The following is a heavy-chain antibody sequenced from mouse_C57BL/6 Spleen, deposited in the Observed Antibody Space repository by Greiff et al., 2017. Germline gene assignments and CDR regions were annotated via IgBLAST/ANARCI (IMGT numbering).Heavy chain of an antibody. CDR2: IDPETGGT. Sequence: QVQLQQSGAELVRPGASVTLSCKASGYTFTDYEMHWVKQTPVHGLEWIGAIDPETGGTAYNQKFKGKAILTADKSSSTAYMELRSLTSEDSAVYYCTRWESSYGYWGQGTTLTVSS. V-gene: IGHV1-15*01. CDR3: TRWESSYGY. CDR1: GYTFTDYE. D-gene: IGHD1-1*01. J-gene: IGHJ2*01.